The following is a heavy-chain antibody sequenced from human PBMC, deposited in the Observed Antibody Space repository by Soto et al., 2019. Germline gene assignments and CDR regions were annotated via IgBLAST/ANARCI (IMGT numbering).Heavy chain of an antibody. CDR3: ARGQWEQPKDFEC. D-gene: IGHD1-26*01. Sequence: SETLSLTCAVSCYSISSGYYWGWIRHPPWKGLEWIGSIYHSGSTYYNPSLKSRVTISVDTYKNQFSLKLSSVTAADTAVYYCARGQWEQPKDFECWGKGTRVTVSS. J-gene: IGHJ4*02. CDR1: CYSISSGYY. CDR2: IYHSGST. V-gene: IGHV4-38-2*01.